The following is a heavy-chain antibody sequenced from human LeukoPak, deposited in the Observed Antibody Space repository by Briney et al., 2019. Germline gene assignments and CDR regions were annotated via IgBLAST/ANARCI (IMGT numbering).Heavy chain of an antibody. CDR3: ARARSSGWYDY. CDR1: GYTFTSYA. D-gene: IGHD6-19*01. J-gene: IGHJ4*02. Sequence: ASATVSCTASGYTFTSYAMHWVRQAPGQRLEWMGWINAGNGNTKYSQKFQGGVTITRDTSASTAYMELSSLRSEDTAVYYCARARSSGWYDYWGQGTLVTVSS. V-gene: IGHV1-3*01. CDR2: INAGNGNT.